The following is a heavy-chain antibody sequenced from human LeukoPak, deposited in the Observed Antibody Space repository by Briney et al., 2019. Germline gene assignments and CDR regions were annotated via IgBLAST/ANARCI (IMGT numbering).Heavy chain of an antibody. CDR1: GYTFSMYE. CDR2: MNPDSGDT. CDR3: ARPRSSWYSDSFDI. D-gene: IGHD6-13*01. Sequence: ASVKVSCKASGYTFSMYEVNWVRQAPGQGLELMGWMNPDSGDTVYTQKFLDRVTMTRNTSTSTAYMELRDLRSEDTAIYYCARPRSSWYSDSFDIWGLGTVVTVSS. J-gene: IGHJ3*02. V-gene: IGHV1-8*01.